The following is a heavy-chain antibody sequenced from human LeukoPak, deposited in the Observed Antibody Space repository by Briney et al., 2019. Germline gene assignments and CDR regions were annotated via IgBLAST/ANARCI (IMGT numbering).Heavy chain of an antibody. D-gene: IGHD1-26*01. V-gene: IGHV4-59*01. J-gene: IGHJ4*02. Sequence: SETLSLTCTVSSGSISSYYWSWIRQPPGKGLEWIGYIYYSGSTNYNPSLKSRVTISVDTSKNQFSLKLSSVTAADTAVYYCARVVGATMGIDYWGQGTLVTVSS. CDR1: SGSISSYY. CDR2: IYYSGST. CDR3: ARVVGATMGIDY.